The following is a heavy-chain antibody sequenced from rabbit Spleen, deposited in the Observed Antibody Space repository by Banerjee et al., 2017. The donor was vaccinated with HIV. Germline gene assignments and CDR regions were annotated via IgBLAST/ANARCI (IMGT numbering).Heavy chain of an antibody. CDR3: ARDTGSSFSSYGMDL. CDR1: GFSFSSGYY. D-gene: IGHD8-1*01. CDR2: IGTGSGST. Sequence: QQLEESGGGLVKPGASLTLTCKASGFSFSSGYYASWVRQAPGKGLEWIGCIGTGSGSTWYASWAKGRFTISKTSSTTVTLQLNSLTAADTATYFCARDTGSSFSSYGMDLWGQGTLVTVS. V-gene: IGHV1S40*01. J-gene: IGHJ6*01.